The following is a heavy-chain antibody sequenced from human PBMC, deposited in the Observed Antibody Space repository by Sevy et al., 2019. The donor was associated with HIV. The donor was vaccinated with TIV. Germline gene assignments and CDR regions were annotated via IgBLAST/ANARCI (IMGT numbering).Heavy chain of an antibody. CDR1: GISFTTSG. CDR2: ISYYGRDK. Sequence: GGSLRLSCVVSGISFTTSGMHWVRQAPGKGLEWVAVISYYGRDKFYAESVKGRSTISRDNSKNMLYLQINSLRAEDTAVYYCAKDFTGYNGMDVWGQGTMVTVSS. V-gene: IGHV3-30*18. CDR3: AKDFTGYNGMDV. D-gene: IGHD3-9*01. J-gene: IGHJ6*02.